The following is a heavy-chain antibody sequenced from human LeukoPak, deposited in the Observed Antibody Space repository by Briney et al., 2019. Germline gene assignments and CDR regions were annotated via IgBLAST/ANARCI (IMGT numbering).Heavy chain of an antibody. CDR1: GFTFSSYW. J-gene: IGHJ4*02. CDR3: ARRGYYDSSGYDY. Sequence: GALRLSCAASGFTFSSYWMSWVRQAPGKGLEWVANIKQDGSEKYYVDSVKGRFTISRDNAKNSLYLRINSLRAEDTAIYYCARRGYYDSSGYDYWGQGTLVTVSS. V-gene: IGHV3-7*01. D-gene: IGHD3-22*01. CDR2: IKQDGSEK.